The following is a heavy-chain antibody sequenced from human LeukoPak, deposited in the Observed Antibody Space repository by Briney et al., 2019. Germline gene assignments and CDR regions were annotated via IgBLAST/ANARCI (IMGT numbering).Heavy chain of an antibody. CDR2: IRSDGSSK. Sequence: GGSLRLSCAASGFTFSSYGMHWVRQAPGKGLEWVAFIRSDGSSKHYADSVKGRFTISRDNSYSTLYVQMNSLRAEDTAVYYCAKGLNGYLDYWGQGTLVTVPS. J-gene: IGHJ4*02. CDR3: AKGLNGYLDY. CDR1: GFTFSSYG. V-gene: IGHV3-30*02. D-gene: IGHD2-8*01.